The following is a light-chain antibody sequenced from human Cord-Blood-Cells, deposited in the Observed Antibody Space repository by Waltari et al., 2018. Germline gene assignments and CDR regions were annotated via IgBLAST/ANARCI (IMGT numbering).Light chain of an antibody. CDR3: QSADSSGTYPV. Sequence: SYELTQPPSVSVSPGQTARTTCSGDALPKQYAYWYQQKPGQAPGLVIYKDSERPSGIPERFSGSSSGTTVTLTISGVQAEDEADYYCQSADSSGTYPVFGGGTKLTVL. CDR1: ALPKQY. J-gene: IGLJ3*02. CDR2: KDS. V-gene: IGLV3-25*03.